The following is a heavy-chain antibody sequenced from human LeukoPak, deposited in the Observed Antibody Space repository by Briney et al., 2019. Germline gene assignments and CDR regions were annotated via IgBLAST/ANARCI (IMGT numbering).Heavy chain of an antibody. J-gene: IGHJ4*02. D-gene: IGHD5-12*01. CDR1: GLTFGSYA. CDR2: ISNSASST. V-gene: IGHV3-23*01. Sequence: GGSLRLSCTTSGLTFGSYAMAWVRQAPGKGLEWVSTISNSASSTYYAGSVKGRFTISRDNSKSTLYLQMNSLRAEDTAVYYCARDPGSGYEEHFDYWGQGTLVTVSS. CDR3: ARDPGSGYEEHFDY.